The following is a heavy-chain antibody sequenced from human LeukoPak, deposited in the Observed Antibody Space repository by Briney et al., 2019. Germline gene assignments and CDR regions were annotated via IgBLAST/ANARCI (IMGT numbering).Heavy chain of an antibody. J-gene: IGHJ4*02. CDR2: IYYTGST. CDR3: VRLAGDYFDY. CDR1: GGSISSSSYY. V-gene: IGHV4-39*01. Sequence: NPSQTLSLTCTVSGGSISSSSYYWGWIRQPPGKGVEFIGNIYYTGSTYYNPSLKSRVTISVDTSKSQISLRLSSVTAADTAVYYCVRLAGDYFDYWGQGTLVTVSS. D-gene: IGHD6-19*01.